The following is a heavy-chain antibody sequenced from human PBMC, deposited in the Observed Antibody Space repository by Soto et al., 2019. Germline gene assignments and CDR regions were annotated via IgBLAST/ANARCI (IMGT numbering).Heavy chain of an antibody. Sequence: SETLSLTCTVSGGSISSGGYYWSWIRQHPGKGLEWIGYIYYSGSTYYNPSLKSRVTISVDTSKNQFSLKLSSVTAADTAVYYCARDRYDTAMVNWGQGTLVTVSS. CDR1: GGSISSGGYY. CDR3: ARDRYDTAMVN. V-gene: IGHV4-31*03. J-gene: IGHJ4*02. D-gene: IGHD5-18*01. CDR2: IYYSGST.